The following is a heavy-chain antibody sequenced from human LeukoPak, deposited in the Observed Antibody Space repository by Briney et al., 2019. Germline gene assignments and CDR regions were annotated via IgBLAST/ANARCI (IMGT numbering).Heavy chain of an antibody. CDR2: ISYDGSNK. CDR3: AKDEVWFGELNYYFDY. Sequence: PGGSLRLSCAASGFTFSSYGMHWVSQAPGKGMEWVAVISYDGSNKYYADSVKGRFTISRDNTKNTLYLQMNSLRAEDTAVYYCAKDEVWFGELNYYFDYWGQGTLVTVSS. CDR1: GFTFSSYG. J-gene: IGHJ4*02. D-gene: IGHD3-10*01. V-gene: IGHV3-30*18.